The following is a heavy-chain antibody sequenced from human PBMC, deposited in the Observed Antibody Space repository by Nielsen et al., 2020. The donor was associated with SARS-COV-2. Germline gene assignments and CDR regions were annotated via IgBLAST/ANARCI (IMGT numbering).Heavy chain of an antibody. CDR1: GYTFTSYY. CDR3: ARSGYSYGYLDY. D-gene: IGHD5-18*01. J-gene: IGHJ4*02. Sequence: ASVKVSCKASGYTFTSYYMHWVRQAPGQGLEWMGIINPSGGGTSYAQKFQGRVTMTRDTSTSTVYMELSSLRSEDTAVYYCARSGYSYGYLDYWGQGTLVTVSS. V-gene: IGHV1-46*01. CDR2: INPSGGGT.